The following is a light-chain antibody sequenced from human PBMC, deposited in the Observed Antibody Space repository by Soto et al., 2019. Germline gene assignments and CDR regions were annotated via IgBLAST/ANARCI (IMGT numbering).Light chain of an antibody. Sequence: ETVLTQSPGTLSLSPGERATLSCRATQSVNNDYLAWYQQRPGLAPRLLIFGASGRATGIPDRFSGSGSGTDFTLTISRLEPEDFATYYCQQYGTSPLTFGGGTKVDIK. J-gene: IGKJ4*01. CDR2: GAS. CDR3: QQYGTSPLT. V-gene: IGKV3-20*01. CDR1: QSVNNDY.